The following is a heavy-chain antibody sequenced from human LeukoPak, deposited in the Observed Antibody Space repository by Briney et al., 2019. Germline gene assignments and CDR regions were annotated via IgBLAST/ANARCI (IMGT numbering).Heavy chain of an antibody. CDR2: IYHSGST. Sequence: SETLSLTCAVYGGSFSGYYWSWIRQPPGKGLEWIGEIYHSGSTNYNPSLKSRVTISVDKSKNQFSLKLSSVTAADTAVYYCARTVGIQLWLDYFDYWGQGTLVTVSS. D-gene: IGHD5-18*01. J-gene: IGHJ4*02. CDR3: ARTVGIQLWLDYFDY. CDR1: GGSFSGYY. V-gene: IGHV4-34*01.